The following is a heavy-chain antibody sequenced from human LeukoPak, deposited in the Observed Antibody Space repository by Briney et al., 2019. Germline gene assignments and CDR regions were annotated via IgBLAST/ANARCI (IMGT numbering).Heavy chain of an antibody. CDR1: GFTFSRYR. J-gene: IGHJ3*02. CDR2: ISGSGRTT. CDR3: AKDRRELDVFDI. Sequence: GGSLRLSCAASGFTFSRYRMNWVRQAPGKGLEWVSGISGSGRTTYYADSVKGRFTISRDNSKNTLYVQMNSLRAEDTAVYYCAKDRRELDVFDIWGQGTMVTVSS. V-gene: IGHV3-23*01.